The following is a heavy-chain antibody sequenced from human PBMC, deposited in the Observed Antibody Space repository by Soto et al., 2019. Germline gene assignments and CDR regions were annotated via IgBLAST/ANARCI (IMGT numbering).Heavy chain of an antibody. CDR2: ISSSGKTI. CDR3: AREKYYYDSISFDP. J-gene: IGHJ5*02. CDR1: GFTFTNYE. V-gene: IGHV3-48*03. Sequence: GGSLRLSCAASGFTFTNYEMNWVRQAPGKGLEWISYISSSGKTISYADSVKGRFTISRDNSKNTLYLQMNSLRAEDTAVYYCAREKYYYDSISFDPWGQGTLVTVSS. D-gene: IGHD3-22*01.